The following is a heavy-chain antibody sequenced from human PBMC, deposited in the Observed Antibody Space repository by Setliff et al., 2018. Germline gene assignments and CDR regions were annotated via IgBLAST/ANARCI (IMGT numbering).Heavy chain of an antibody. Sequence: PSETLSLTCTVSGGSIINSYYWSWIRQPAGKGLEWIGRISTSGNTNYNPSLKSRVTVSLDTSKNQFSLKLTSMTAADTAVYYCARDQWVRSPPLYISYSMDVWGQGTTVTVSS. CDR2: ISTSGNT. CDR1: GGSIINSYY. D-gene: IGHD5-12*01. CDR3: ARDQWVRSPPLYISYSMDV. J-gene: IGHJ6*02. V-gene: IGHV4-4*07.